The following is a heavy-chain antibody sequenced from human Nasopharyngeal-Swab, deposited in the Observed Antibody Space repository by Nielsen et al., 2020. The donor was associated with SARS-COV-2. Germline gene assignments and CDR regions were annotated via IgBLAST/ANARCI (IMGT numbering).Heavy chain of an antibody. CDR2: ISAYNGNT. V-gene: IGHV1-18*01. Sequence: WVRQAPGQGLAWMGWISAYNGNTNYAQKLQGRVTMTTDTSTSTAYMELRSLRSDDTAVYYCARDLRYYCGGDCYSWAFDYWGQGTLVTVSS. J-gene: IGHJ4*02. CDR3: ARDLRYYCGGDCYSWAFDY. D-gene: IGHD2-21*01.